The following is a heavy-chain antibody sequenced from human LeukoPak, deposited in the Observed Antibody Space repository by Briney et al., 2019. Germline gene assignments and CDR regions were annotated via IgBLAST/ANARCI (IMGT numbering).Heavy chain of an antibody. Sequence: SETLSLTCTVSGGFINSYYWSWIRQPAGKGLEWIGRVYTSGITNYNPSLKSRITMSVDTSKNQFSLKLTAVTAADTAVYYCARHNGFDRGYYYYMDVWGKGTTVTASS. D-gene: IGHD3-9*01. CDR2: VYTSGIT. J-gene: IGHJ6*03. CDR1: GGFINSYY. V-gene: IGHV4-4*07. CDR3: ARHNGFDRGYYYYMDV.